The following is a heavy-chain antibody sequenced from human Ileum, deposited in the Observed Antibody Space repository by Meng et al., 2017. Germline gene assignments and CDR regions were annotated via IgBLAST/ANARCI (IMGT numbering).Heavy chain of an antibody. CDR2: AGT. D-gene: IGHD7-27*01. CDR1: GDSVSTSDYQ. J-gene: IGHJ4*02. CDR3: ARDHWGSLDY. V-gene: IGHV4-61*08. Sequence: QVQRPASGPGLVQPSETLPLICTVSGDSVSTSDYQWGWIRQPPGKGLEWIGYAGTNYNPSLKSRVTISVDTSKRQFSLKLTSVTAADTAVYYCARDHWGSLDYWGQGILVTVSS.